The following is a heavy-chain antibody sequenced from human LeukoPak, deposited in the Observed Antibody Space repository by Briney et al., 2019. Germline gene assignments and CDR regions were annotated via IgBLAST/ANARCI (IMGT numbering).Heavy chain of an antibody. V-gene: IGHV3-23*01. Sequence: PGGSLRLSCAASGFTFSSYAMSWVRQAPGKGLEWVSAISGSGGSTYYADSVKGRFTISRDNSKNTLYLQMNSLRAEDMAVYYCAKDPTYYYDSSGYYLDYWGQGTLVTVSS. J-gene: IGHJ4*02. CDR2: ISGSGGST. CDR3: AKDPTYYYDSSGYYLDY. CDR1: GFTFSSYA. D-gene: IGHD3-22*01.